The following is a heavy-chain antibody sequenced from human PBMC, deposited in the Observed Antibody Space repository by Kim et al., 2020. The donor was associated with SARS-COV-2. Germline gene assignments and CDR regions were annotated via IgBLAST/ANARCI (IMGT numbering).Heavy chain of an antibody. CDR2: ISWNSGSI. J-gene: IGHJ4*02. V-gene: IGHV3-9*01. Sequence: GGSLRLSCAASGFTFDDYAMHWVRQAPGKGLEWVSGISWNSGSIGYADSVKGRFTISRDNAKNSLYLQMNSLRAEDTALYYCAKDIEYSGGLYYFDYWGQGTLVTVSS. CDR3: AKDIEYSGGLYYFDY. D-gene: IGHD1-26*01. CDR1: GFTFDDYA.